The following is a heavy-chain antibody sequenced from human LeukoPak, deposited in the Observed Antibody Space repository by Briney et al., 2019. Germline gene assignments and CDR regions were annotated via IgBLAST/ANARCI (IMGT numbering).Heavy chain of an antibody. Sequence: SGGSLRLSCAASGFTFSGSAMHWVRQASGKGLEWVGRIRSKANSYATAYAASVKGRFTISRDDSKNTAYLQMNSLKTEDTAVYYCTRHGGGDGYNSAWGQGTLVTVSS. CDR1: GFTFSGSA. J-gene: IGHJ5*02. D-gene: IGHD5-24*01. CDR2: IRSKANSYAT. V-gene: IGHV3-73*01. CDR3: TRHGGGDGYNSA.